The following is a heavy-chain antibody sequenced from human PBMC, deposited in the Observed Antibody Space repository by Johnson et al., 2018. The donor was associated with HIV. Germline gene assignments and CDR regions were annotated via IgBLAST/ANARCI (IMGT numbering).Heavy chain of an antibody. D-gene: IGHD3-10*01. CDR2: ISYDGSDK. CDR1: GFTFSNYA. CDR3: AKDYEWFGEFVDAFDI. J-gene: IGHJ3*02. V-gene: IGHV3-30*04. Sequence: QVQLVESGGGLVQPGGSLRLSCTASGFTFSNYAMHWVRQAPGKGLEWVAVISYDGSDKYYADSVKGRFTISRDNSKNTLYLQMNSLRAEDTAVYYCAKDYEWFGEFVDAFDIWGQGTMVTVSS.